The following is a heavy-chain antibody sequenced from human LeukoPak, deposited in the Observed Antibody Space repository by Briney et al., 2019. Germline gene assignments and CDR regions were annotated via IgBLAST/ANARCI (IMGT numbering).Heavy chain of an antibody. CDR1: GFTFSSYA. J-gene: IGHJ4*02. CDR2: ISYDGSNK. V-gene: IGHV3-30*01. CDR3: AREGYSGYYFDY. Sequence: ESGGSLRLSCAASGFTFSSYAMHWVRQAPGKGLEWVAVISYDGSNKYYADSVKGRFTISRDNSKNTLYLQMNSLRAEDTAVYYCAREGYSGYYFDYWGQGTLVTVSS. D-gene: IGHD3-22*01.